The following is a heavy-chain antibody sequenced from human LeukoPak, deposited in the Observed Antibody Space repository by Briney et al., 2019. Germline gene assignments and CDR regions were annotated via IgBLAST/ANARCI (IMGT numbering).Heavy chain of an antibody. J-gene: IGHJ6*02. V-gene: IGHV1-2*06. Sequence: GASVKVSCKASEYTLTNHYVHWVRQAPGQGLEWMGRINPKSADTTYTQKFQGRVTMTRDTAINLVYMELSRLTSDDTAVYYCAGEADTSHSRDHYGIDVGGQGTRVTVTS. CDR2: INPKSADT. CDR1: EYTLTNHY. D-gene: IGHD2-2*01. CDR3: AGEADTSHSRDHYGIDV.